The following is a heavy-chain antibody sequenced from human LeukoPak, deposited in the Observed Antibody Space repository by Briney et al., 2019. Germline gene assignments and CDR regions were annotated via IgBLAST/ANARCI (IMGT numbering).Heavy chain of an antibody. CDR3: ARGYCSSTSCHKGLWNWFDP. D-gene: IGHD2-2*01. CDR2: INPNSGGT. J-gene: IGHJ5*02. V-gene: IGHV1-2*02. CDR1: GYTFTGYY. Sequence: ASVKVSCKASGYTFTGYYMHWVRQAPRQGLEWMGWINPNSGGTNYAQKFQGRVTMTRDTSISTAYMELSRLRSDDTAVYYCARGYCSSTSCHKGLWNWFDPWGQGTLVTVSS.